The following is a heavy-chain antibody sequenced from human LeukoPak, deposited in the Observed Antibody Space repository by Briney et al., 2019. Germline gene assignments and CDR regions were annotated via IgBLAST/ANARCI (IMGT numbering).Heavy chain of an antibody. V-gene: IGHV1-8*01. J-gene: IGHJ4*02. CDR1: GYTFTNLD. Sequence: ASVRVSCKTSGYTFTNLDINWLRQAPGQGLEWMGWMSPNSGDTGYAQKFQGRVSMTRDIFKSTAYMELSSLRSEDTAIYYCASNPPNTGDFYYWGLGTLVTVSS. CDR2: MSPNSGDT. CDR3: ASNPPNTGDFYY. D-gene: IGHD1-1*01.